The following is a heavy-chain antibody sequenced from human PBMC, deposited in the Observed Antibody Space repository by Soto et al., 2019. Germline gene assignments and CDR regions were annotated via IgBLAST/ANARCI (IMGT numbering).Heavy chain of an antibody. CDR2: IWYDGSNK. V-gene: IGHV3-33*01. D-gene: IGHD6-19*01. J-gene: IGHJ6*02. Sequence: PVGSLRLSCAASGFTFSSYGMHWVRQAPGKGLEWVAVIWYDGSNKYYADSVKGRFTISRDNSKNTLYLQMNSLRAEDTAVYYCARAGSGWSYYYYYYGMDVWGQGTTVTVSS. CDR1: GFTFSSYG. CDR3: ARAGSGWSYYYYYYGMDV.